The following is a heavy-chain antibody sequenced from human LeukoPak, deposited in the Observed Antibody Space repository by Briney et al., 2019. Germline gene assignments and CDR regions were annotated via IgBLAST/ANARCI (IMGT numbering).Heavy chain of an antibody. V-gene: IGHV3-21*01. CDR2: ISSSSSYI. Sequence: GGSLRLSCAASGFTFSSYSMNWVRQAPGKGLEWVSSISSSSSYIYYADSVKGRFTISRDNAKNSLYLQMNSLRAEDTAVYYCARDPGSNRGIVRATSHFDYWGQGTLVTVSS. D-gene: IGHD1-26*01. CDR1: GFTFSSYS. CDR3: ARDPGSNRGIVRATSHFDY. J-gene: IGHJ4*02.